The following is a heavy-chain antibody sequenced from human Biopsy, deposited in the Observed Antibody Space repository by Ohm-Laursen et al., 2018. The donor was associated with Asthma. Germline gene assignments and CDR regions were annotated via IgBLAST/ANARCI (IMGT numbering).Heavy chain of an antibody. J-gene: IGHJ4*02. CDR2: IYSGGGT. V-gene: IGHV3-53*01. CDR1: GFTVSTNG. D-gene: IGHD3-22*01. CDR3: ARGDSSDWSHYYFDY. Sequence: SLRLSCAASGFTVSTNGMSWVRQPPGKGLEWVSVIYSGGGTYYADSVRGRFTISRDFSKNTLHLQMHSLRVEDTAVYYCARGDSSDWSHYYFDYWGQGTLVTVSS.